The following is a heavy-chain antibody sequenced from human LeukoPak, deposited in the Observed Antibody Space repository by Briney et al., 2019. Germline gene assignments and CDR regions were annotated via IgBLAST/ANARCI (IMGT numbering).Heavy chain of an antibody. CDR3: ARGTVQMGMGERFFDF. CDR1: GGSINTYY. J-gene: IGHJ4*02. V-gene: IGHV4-59*01. Sequence: SETLSLTCSVSGGSINTYYWTWIRLSPGKGLDWFGYIYYSGTTNYNPSLKSRVSMSVDTSRNQFSLRLSSVTAADTAIYYCARGTVQMGMGERFFDFWGQGTLVTVSS. D-gene: IGHD3-16*01. CDR2: IYYSGTT.